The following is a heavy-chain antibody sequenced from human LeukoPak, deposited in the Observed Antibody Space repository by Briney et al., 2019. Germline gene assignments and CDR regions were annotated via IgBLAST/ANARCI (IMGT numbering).Heavy chain of an antibody. V-gene: IGHV4-39*07. D-gene: IGHD6-19*01. Sequence: PSETLSLTCTVSGGSISSSSYYWGWIRQPPGKGLEWIGSIYYSGSTNYNPSLKSRVTMSVDTSKNQFSLKLSSVTAADTAVYYCASGHNSGWGYFDYWGQGSLVTVSS. J-gene: IGHJ4*02. CDR2: IYYSGST. CDR1: GGSISSSSYY. CDR3: ASGHNSGWGYFDY.